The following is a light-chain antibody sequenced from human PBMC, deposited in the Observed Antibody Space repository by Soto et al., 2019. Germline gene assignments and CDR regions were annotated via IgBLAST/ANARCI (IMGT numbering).Light chain of an antibody. CDR1: QGISSY. CDR3: QQVNVYPST. V-gene: IGKV1-9*01. J-gene: IGKJ4*01. Sequence: IQWTQSPSSLSASVGDRGTITWGASQGISSYLGWYQQKPGKAPNLLIYDASTLHSGVPSRFSGGGSGTDFTLTISSLQPEDFATYYCQQVNVYPSTFGGGTKVDNK. CDR2: DAS.